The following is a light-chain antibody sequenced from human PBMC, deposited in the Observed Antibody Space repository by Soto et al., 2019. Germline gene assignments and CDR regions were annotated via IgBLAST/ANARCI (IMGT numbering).Light chain of an antibody. CDR2: DAS. V-gene: IGKV1-5*01. J-gene: IGKJ5*01. CDR1: QSISSW. CDR3: QQYGSSPSIT. Sequence: DIQMTQSPSTLSASVGDRVTITCRASQSISSWLAWYQQKPGKAPKLLIYDASSLESGVPSRFSGSGSGTEFTLTISSLQPDDFAVYYCQQYGSSPSITFGQGTRLEIK.